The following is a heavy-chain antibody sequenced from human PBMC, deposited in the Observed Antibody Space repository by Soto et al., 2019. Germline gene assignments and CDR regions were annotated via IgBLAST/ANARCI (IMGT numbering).Heavy chain of an antibody. D-gene: IGHD6-13*01. Sequence: TLSLTCTVSGGSISSGGYYWSWIRQHPGKGLEWIGYIYYSGSTYYNPSLKSRVTISVDTSKNQFSLKLSSVTAADTAVYYCARDSTSVSSWYGQFDPWGQGTLVTVSS. CDR2: IYYSGST. V-gene: IGHV4-31*03. CDR1: GGSISSGGYY. CDR3: ARDSTSVSSWYGQFDP. J-gene: IGHJ5*02.